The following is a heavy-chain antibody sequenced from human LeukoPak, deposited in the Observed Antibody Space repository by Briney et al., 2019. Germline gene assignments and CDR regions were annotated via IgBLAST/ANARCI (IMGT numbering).Heavy chain of an antibody. Sequence: ASVKVSCKASGYTFTGYYMHWVRQAPGQGLEWMGWINPSSGGTNYAQKFQGRVTMTRDTSISTAYMELSRLRSDDTAVYYCASARYYYDSSGYYYSGLDAFDIWGQGIMVTVSS. CDR2: INPSSGGT. V-gene: IGHV1-2*02. CDR3: ASARYYYDSSGYYYSGLDAFDI. D-gene: IGHD3-22*01. CDR1: GYTFTGYY. J-gene: IGHJ3*02.